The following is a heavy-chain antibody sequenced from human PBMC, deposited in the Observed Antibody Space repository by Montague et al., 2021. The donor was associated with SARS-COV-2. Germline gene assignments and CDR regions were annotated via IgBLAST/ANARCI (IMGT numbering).Heavy chain of an antibody. CDR1: GGSIITGSNFY. CDR2: IHSSGGT. V-gene: IGHV4-61*02. J-gene: IGHJ5*02. D-gene: IGHD3-22*01. CDR3: ARDYYDSTGLNWFDP. Sequence: TLSLTCAVSGGSIITGSNFYWGWIRPSAGKGLEWIGRIHSSGGTNYNPSLKSRLTMSVDSSASQFSLKLTSVTAADTAVYYCARDYYDSTGLNWFDPWGQGLLVTVSS.